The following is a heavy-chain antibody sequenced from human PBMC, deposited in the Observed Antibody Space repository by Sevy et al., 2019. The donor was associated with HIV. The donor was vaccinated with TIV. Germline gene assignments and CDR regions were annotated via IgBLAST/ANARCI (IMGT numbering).Heavy chain of an antibody. CDR1: GFTFTTYA. J-gene: IGHJ3*02. Sequence: GGSLRLSCAASGFTFTTYAMGWVRQAPGKGLKWVSTLSGSGASTYYADSVKGRFTISRDNSKNTLFLQMDSLRAEDTAVYYCAKDFYDSNGYYPMEAFDIWGQGTMVTVSS. CDR3: AKDFYDSNGYYPMEAFDI. V-gene: IGHV3-23*01. D-gene: IGHD3-22*01. CDR2: LSGSGAST.